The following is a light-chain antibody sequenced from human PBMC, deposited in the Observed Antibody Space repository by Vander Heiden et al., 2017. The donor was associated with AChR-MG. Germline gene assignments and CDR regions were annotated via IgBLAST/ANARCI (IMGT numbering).Light chain of an antibody. Sequence: QSALTQSPSASGSPGQSATISCTGTSSAVGYYHYVSWFQQHPGKAPRLWIYEVTKRPSGVPGRFSGSKSGNTASLTASGLRAEDEADYYCLSYAGNTIRYVFGSGTKVTVL. CDR2: EVT. J-gene: IGLJ1*01. CDR3: LSYAGNTIRYV. CDR1: SSAVGYYHY. V-gene: IGLV2-8*01.